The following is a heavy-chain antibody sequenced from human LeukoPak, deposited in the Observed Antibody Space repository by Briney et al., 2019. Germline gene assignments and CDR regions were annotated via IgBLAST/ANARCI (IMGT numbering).Heavy chain of an antibody. CDR1: RLPNSSYY. V-gene: IGHV4-4*09. CDR3: TRGHYGNYHRYYYYMDV. J-gene: IGHJ6*03. D-gene: IGHD4-11*01. Sequence: ETLSLTCTLSRLPNSSYYWSWLRQPPGEGLEGLGYLYTIENTNYNPSLKSRVTMSVDTSKNQFSLKLRTVTAADTAVYYCTRGHYGNYHRYYYYMDVWGKGTTVTVSS. CDR2: LYTIENT.